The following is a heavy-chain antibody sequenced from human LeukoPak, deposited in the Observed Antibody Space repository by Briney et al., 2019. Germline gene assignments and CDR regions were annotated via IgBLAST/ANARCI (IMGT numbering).Heavy chain of an antibody. Sequence: PSEILSLTCTVSGGSISSYYWSWIRQPPGKGLEWIGYIYYSGSTNYNPSLKSRVTISVDTSKNQFSLKLSSVTAADTAGYYCATGVVVYCSGGYRHYYYYMDVWGKGTTVTVSS. V-gene: IGHV4-59*01. CDR1: GGSISSYY. CDR2: IYYSGST. CDR3: ATGVVVYCSGGYRHYYYYMDV. J-gene: IGHJ6*03. D-gene: IGHD2-15*01.